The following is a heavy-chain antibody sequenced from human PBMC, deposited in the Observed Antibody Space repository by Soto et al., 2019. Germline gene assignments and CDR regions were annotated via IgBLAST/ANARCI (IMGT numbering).Heavy chain of an antibody. CDR3: AGVFGTIYYYGLDV. V-gene: IGHV6-1*01. D-gene: IGHD1-7*01. CDR2: TYYRAKWYT. CDR1: GDSVSSNRAA. Sequence: SQTLSLTCAISGDSVSSNRAAWNWIRQSPSGGLEWLGRTYYRAKWYTDYAESVRSRITINPDTSKNQFSLQLNSVTPEDTAVYYCAGVFGTIYYYGLDVWGHGNTVTVSS. J-gene: IGHJ6*02.